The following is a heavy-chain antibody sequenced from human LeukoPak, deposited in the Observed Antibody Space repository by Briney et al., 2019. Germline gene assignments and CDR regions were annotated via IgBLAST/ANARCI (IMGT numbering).Heavy chain of an antibody. V-gene: IGHV4-39*06. CDR2: INHSGST. CDR1: GGSISSNGYY. Sequence: PSETLSLTCTVSGGSISSNGYYWSWIRQPPGKGLEWIGEINHSGSTNYNPSLKSRVTISVDTSKNQFPLKLSSVTAADTAVYYCASDSSGYSGFDYWGQGTLVTVSS. D-gene: IGHD3-22*01. CDR3: ASDSSGYSGFDY. J-gene: IGHJ4*02.